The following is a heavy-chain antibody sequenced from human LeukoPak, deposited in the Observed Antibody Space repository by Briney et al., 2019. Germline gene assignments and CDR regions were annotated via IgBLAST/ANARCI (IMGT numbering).Heavy chain of an antibody. CDR3: VKRVAGSRGYDY. V-gene: IGHV3-64D*06. J-gene: IGHJ4*02. CDR1: GFTFSNCA. Sequence: GGSLRLSCSASGFTFSNCAMHWVRQAPGKGLEYVSAISTDGGGTYYADSVKGRFTISRDNSKDTLFLQMSSLRPEDTAVYYCVKRVAGSRGYDYWGQGTLVTVSS. D-gene: IGHD3-22*01. CDR2: ISTDGGGT.